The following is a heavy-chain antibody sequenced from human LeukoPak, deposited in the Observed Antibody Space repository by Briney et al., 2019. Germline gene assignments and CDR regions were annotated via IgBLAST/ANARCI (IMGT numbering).Heavy chain of an antibody. CDR2: ISAYNGNT. CDR1: GYTFTSYG. J-gene: IGHJ1*01. CDR3: AAGDYSNSSQFERYFQH. D-gene: IGHD6-6*01. V-gene: IGHV1-18*01. Sequence: EASVKVSCKASGYTFTSYGISWVRQAPGQGLEWMGWISAYNGNTNYEQKLQGRVTMTTDTSTSTAYMELRSLRSDDTAVYYCAAGDYSNSSQFERYFQHWGQGTLVTVSS.